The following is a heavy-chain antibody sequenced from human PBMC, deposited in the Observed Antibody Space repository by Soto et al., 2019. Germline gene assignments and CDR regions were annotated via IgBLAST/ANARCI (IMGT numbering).Heavy chain of an antibody. CDR1: GFTFSSYA. CDR3: ARAPLASYGDGARSMDV. CDR2: ISYDGSNK. Sequence: QVQLVESGGGVVQPGRSLRLSCAASGFTFSSYAMHWVRQAPGKGLEWVAVISYDGSNKYYADSVKGRFTISRDNSKNTLYLQMNSLRAEDTAVYYCARAPLASYGDGARSMDVWGQGTTVTVSS. J-gene: IGHJ6*02. V-gene: IGHV3-30-3*01. D-gene: IGHD4-17*01.